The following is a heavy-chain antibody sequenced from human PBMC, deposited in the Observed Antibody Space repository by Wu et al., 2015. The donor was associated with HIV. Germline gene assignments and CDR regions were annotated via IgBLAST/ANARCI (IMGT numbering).Heavy chain of an antibody. J-gene: IGHJ3*02. CDR3: ATTFRDQLLSHGRTTGGLLAFDI. V-gene: IGHV1-69*05. CDR1: GDTFRNHA. CDR2: IIPFFGIT. Sequence: QVQLVQSGTEVKKPGSSVKISCKASGDTFRNHAFCWVRQAPGQGLEWMGGIIPFFGITNYAQKFQGRVTITMDDSTSTAYMQLNSLTSDDTAVFYCATTFRDQLLSHGRTTGGLLAFDIWGQGTVVTVSS. D-gene: IGHD1-1*01.